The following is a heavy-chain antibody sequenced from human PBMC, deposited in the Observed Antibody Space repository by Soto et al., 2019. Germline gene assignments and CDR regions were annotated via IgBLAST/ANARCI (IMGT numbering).Heavy chain of an antibody. CDR1: GLFFSDYY. Sequence: GSLRLSCAASGLFFSDYYLSWIRQAPGKALECVAYISGTGDTKYYADSVTGRFTISRDNPKNSLYLQMNSLRPEDAAVHYCAIGGGQIYYKGLDVWGQGTTVTVSS. J-gene: IGHJ6*02. CDR2: ISGTGDTK. D-gene: IGHD3-10*01. V-gene: IGHV3-11*01. CDR3: AIGGGQIYYKGLDV.